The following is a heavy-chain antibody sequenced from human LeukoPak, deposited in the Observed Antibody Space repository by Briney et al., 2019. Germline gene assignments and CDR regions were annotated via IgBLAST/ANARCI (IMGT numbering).Heavy chain of an antibody. Sequence: GGSLRLSCAASGFTFSDYYMSWIRQTPGKGLEWVSYISDSSGYKNYADPLKGRFTISRDNAKNSVYLQMNSLSAEDTAVYYCARQGLYDSSDFWTFQHWGQGTLVTVSS. CDR3: ARQGLYDSSDFWTFQH. V-gene: IGHV3-11*06. J-gene: IGHJ1*01. CDR2: ISDSSGYK. D-gene: IGHD3/OR15-3a*01. CDR1: GFTFSDYY.